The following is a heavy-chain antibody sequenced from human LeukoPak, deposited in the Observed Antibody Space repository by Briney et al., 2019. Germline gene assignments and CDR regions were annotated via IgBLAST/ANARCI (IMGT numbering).Heavy chain of an antibody. CDR1: GGTFSSYA. CDR3: ARQGANYYDSSGYYD. CDR2: IIPILGIA. V-gene: IGHV1-69*04. J-gene: IGHJ4*02. Sequence: GASVTVSCKASGGTFSSYAISWVRQAPGQGLEWMGRIIPILGIANYAQKFQGRVTITADKSTSTAYMELSSLRSEDTAVYYCARQGANYYDSSGYYDWGQGTLVTASS. D-gene: IGHD3-22*01.